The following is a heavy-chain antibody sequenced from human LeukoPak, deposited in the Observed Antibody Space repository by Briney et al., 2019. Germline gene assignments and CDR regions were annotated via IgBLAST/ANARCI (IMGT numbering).Heavy chain of an antibody. J-gene: IGHJ5*02. CDR3: ARDYDFWSGPKTGFDP. Sequence: MSSETLSLTCTVSGGSISNYFWSWIRQPPGKGLEWIGYIYYSGSTNYNPSLKSRVTISVDTSKNQFSLKLRSVTAADTAVYYCARDYDFWSGPKTGFDPWGQGTLVTVSS. CDR2: IYYSGST. V-gene: IGHV4-59*01. CDR1: GGSISNYF. D-gene: IGHD3-3*01.